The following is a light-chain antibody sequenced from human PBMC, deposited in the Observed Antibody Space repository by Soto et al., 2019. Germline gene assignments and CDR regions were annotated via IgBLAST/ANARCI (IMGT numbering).Light chain of an antibody. CDR3: QQYGSVPLT. V-gene: IGKV3-20*01. J-gene: IGKJ4*01. Sequence: EIVLTQSPGTLSLSPGERATLSCRASQSVSSSYLAWYQQKPGQAPRLLIYDASSRATGIPERFSGSGSGTDFTLTVSRLEAEEFAVYYCQQYGSVPLTFGGGTKVEIK. CDR2: DAS. CDR1: QSVSSSY.